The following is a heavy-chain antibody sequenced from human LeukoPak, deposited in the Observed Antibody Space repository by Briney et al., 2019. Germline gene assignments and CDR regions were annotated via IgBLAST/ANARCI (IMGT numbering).Heavy chain of an antibody. CDR2: ITPDGSRI. V-gene: IGHV3-74*01. J-gene: IGHJ4*02. CDR1: GFTFGDYA. CDR3: AGENVGTAPGY. Sequence: GGSLRLSCTASGFTFGDYAMSWVRQAPGKGLVWVSRITPDGSRIGYADSVKGRFTISRDNAKNTLYLQMNSLRAEDTALYYCAGENVGTAPGYWGQGTLVTVSS. D-gene: IGHD1-7*01.